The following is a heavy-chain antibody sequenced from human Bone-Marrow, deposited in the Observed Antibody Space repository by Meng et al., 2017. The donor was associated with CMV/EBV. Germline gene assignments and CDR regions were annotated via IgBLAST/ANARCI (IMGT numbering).Heavy chain of an antibody. V-gene: IGHV3-48*03. CDR3: ARYSGYDFALDY. CDR1: GFTFRSSE. CDR2: ISSSGSDK. Sequence: GESLKISCAGSGFTFRSSEMNWVRQAPGKGLEWVSYISSSGSDKYYADSVKGRVTISRDNAKNSLYLQMNSLRVKDTAVYYCARYSGYDFALDYWGQGTLVTVSS. D-gene: IGHD5-12*01. J-gene: IGHJ4*02.